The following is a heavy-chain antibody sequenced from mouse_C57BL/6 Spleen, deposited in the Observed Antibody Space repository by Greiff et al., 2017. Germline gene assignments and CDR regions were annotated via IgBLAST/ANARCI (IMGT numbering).Heavy chain of an antibody. CDR3: ARAYDSHFDY. D-gene: IGHD2-4*01. J-gene: IGHJ2*01. CDR1: GYAFSSSW. Sequence: QVQLKQSGPELVKPGASVKISCKASGYAFSSSWMNWVKQRPGKGLEWIGRIYPGDGDTNYNGKFKGKATLTADKSSSTAYMQLSSLTSEDSAVYFCARAYDSHFDYWGQGTTLTVSS. V-gene: IGHV1-82*01. CDR2: IYPGDGDT.